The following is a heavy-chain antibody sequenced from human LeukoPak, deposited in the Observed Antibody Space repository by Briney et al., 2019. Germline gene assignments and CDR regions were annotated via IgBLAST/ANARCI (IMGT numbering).Heavy chain of an antibody. V-gene: IGHV3-15*01. J-gene: IGHJ4*02. Sequence: PGGSLRLSCAASGFTFSSQAMSWVRQAPGKGLEWVGRIKSKIDGGTTDYAAPVKGRFTISRDDSKNTLYLQINSLKTEDTAVYFCTSRIFGVVIAEDFDYWGQGTLVTVSS. CDR2: IKSKIDGGTT. CDR1: GFTFSSQA. D-gene: IGHD3-3*02. CDR3: TSRIFGVVIAEDFDY.